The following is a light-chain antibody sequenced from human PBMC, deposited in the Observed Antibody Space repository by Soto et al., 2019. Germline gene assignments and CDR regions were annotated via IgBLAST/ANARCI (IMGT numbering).Light chain of an antibody. V-gene: IGKV3-11*01. CDR1: QRVSSY. CDR2: DAS. J-gene: IGKJ4*01. CDR3: QQRSNWPLT. Sequence: EIVLTQSPATLSLSPGERATLSCRASQRVSSYLAWYQQKPGQAPRLLIYDASNRATGIPARFSSSGSGTDFTLTISSLEPEDFAGYYCQQRSNWPLTFGGGTKVQVK.